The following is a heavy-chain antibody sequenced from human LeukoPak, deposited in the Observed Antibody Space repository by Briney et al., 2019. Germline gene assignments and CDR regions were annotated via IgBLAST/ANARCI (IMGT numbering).Heavy chain of an antibody. J-gene: IGHJ6*02. D-gene: IGHD2-15*01. V-gene: IGHV3-21*01. Sequence: PGGSLRLSCAASEFTFSSYSMNWVRQAPEKGLEWVSSISSSSSYIYYADSVKGRFTISRDNARNSLYLQMNSLRAEDTAVYYCARDEGYCSGGSCPKNYYYGMDVWGQGTTVTVSS. CDR1: EFTFSSYS. CDR2: ISSSSSYI. CDR3: ARDEGYCSGGSCPKNYYYGMDV.